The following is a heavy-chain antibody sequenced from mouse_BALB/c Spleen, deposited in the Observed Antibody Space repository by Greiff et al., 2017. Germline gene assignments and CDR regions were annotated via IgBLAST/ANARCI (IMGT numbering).Heavy chain of an antibody. Sequence: VQLQQSGPGLVAPSQSLSITCTVSGFSLTGYGVNWVRQPPGKGLEWLGMIWGDGSTDYNSALKSRLTISKDKSKSQVFLKMNSLQTEDTARYYCAIYGYDGAWFAYWGQGTLVTVSA. CDR3: AIYGYDGAWFAY. J-gene: IGHJ3*01. CDR2: IWGDGST. V-gene: IGHV2-6-7*01. D-gene: IGHD2-2*01. CDR1: GFSLTGYG.